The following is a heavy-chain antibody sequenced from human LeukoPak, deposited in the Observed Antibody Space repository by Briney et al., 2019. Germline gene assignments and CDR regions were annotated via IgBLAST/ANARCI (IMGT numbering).Heavy chain of an antibody. CDR1: GGTFSSYA. V-gene: IGHV1-69*01. D-gene: IGHD1-20*01. CDR2: IIPIFGTA. Sequence: ASVKVSCKASGGTFSSYAISWVRQAPGQGLEWMGGIIPIFGTANYAQKFQGRVTITADESTSTAYMELSSLRSEDTAVYYCARGHLTGTTANWFDPWGQGTLVTVSS. J-gene: IGHJ5*02. CDR3: ARGHLTGTTANWFDP.